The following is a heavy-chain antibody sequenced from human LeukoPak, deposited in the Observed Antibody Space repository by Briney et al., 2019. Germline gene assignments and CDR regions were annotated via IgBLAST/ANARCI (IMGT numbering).Heavy chain of an antibody. V-gene: IGHV3-53*01. CDR2: IYSGGST. D-gene: IGHD3-10*01. CDR1: GFTVSSNY. CDR3: ATVGGSNLPAEYLQH. J-gene: IGHJ1*01. Sequence: SGGSLRLSCAASGFTVSSNYMSWVRQAPGKGLEWVSLIYSGGSTVYADSVKGRFTISRDNSKNTLYLQMNSLRAEDTAVYYCATVGGSNLPAEYLQHWGQGTLVTVSS.